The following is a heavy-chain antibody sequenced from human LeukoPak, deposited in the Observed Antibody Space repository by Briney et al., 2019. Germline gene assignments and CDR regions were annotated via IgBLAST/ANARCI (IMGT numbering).Heavy chain of an antibody. CDR3: AKERGAAAVFDY. D-gene: IGHD6-13*01. CDR1: GFTFSSYG. Sequence: GGTLRLSCAASGFTFSSYGMSWVRQAPGKGLEWVSAISGSGGSTYYADSVKGRFTISRDSSKNTLYLQMNSLRAEDTAVYYCAKERGAAAVFDYWGQGTLVTVSS. V-gene: IGHV3-23*01. CDR2: ISGSGGST. J-gene: IGHJ4*02.